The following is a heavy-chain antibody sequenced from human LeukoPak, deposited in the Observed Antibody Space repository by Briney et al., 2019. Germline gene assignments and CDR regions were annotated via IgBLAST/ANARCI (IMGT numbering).Heavy chain of an antibody. J-gene: IGHJ2*01. V-gene: IGHV4-30-2*01. CDR1: GGSISSGGYS. D-gene: IGHD4-11*01. Sequence: SETLSLTCAVSGGSISSGGYSWSWIRQPPGKGLEWIGYIYHSGSTYYNPSLKSRVTISVDRSKNQFSLKLSSVTAADTAVYYCAREPTVNWYFDLWGRGTLVTVSS. CDR3: AREPTVNWYFDL. CDR2: IYHSGST.